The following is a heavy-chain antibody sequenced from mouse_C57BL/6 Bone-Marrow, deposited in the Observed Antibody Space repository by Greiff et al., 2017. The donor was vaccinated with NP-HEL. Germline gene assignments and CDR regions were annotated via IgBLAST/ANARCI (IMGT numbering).Heavy chain of an antibody. CDR2: IHPNSGST. CDR3: AKKGSSGHWYVEV. Sequence: QVQLQQPGAELVKPGASVQLSCKASGYTFTSYWMHWVKQRPGQGLEWIGMIHPNSGSTNYNEKFKSKATLTVDKSSSTAYRQLSSLTSEDSGVYYCAKKGSSGHWYVEVWGTGTTATVSS. CDR1: GYTFTSYW. J-gene: IGHJ1*03. V-gene: IGHV1-64*01. D-gene: IGHD3-2*02.